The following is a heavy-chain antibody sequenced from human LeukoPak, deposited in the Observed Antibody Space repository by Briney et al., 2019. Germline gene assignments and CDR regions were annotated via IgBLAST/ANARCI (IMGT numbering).Heavy chain of an antibody. Sequence: PGGSLRLSCAASGFTFSNAYMTWIRQAPGKGLEWVGRIISKTDGGTTEYAAPVKGRFTISRDDSKDTLYLQMNSLKTEDTAVYYCTTESNRSHGPYWGQGSLVTVSS. CDR2: IISKTDGGTT. J-gene: IGHJ4*02. CDR1: GFTFSNAY. CDR3: TTESNRSHGPY. V-gene: IGHV3-15*01. D-gene: IGHD1-26*01.